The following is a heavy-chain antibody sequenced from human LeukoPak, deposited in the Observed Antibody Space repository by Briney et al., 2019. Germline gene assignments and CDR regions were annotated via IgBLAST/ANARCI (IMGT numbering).Heavy chain of an antibody. CDR3: ARGLAHYYDSSAYFLDY. CDR1: GFTFSSYA. D-gene: IGHD3-22*01. CDR2: ISYDGSNK. J-gene: IGHJ4*02. V-gene: IGHV3-30*04. Sequence: GRSLRLSCAASGFTFSSYAMHWVRQAPGKGLEWVAVISYDGSNKYYADSVKGRFTISRDNSKNTLYLQMNSLRAEDTAVYYCARGLAHYYDSSAYFLDYWGQGTLVTVSS.